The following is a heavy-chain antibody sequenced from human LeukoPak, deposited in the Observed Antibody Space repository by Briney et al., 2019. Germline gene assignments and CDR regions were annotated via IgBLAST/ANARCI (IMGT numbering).Heavy chain of an antibody. CDR1: GGSISIGTYY. J-gene: IGHJ4*02. CDR3: ARDVDYGGKFDY. Sequence: PSQTLSLTCTVSGGSISIGTYYWSWIRQPAGKGLEWIGRFYTRGTTNYNPSLKSRVTISLDTSKNQFSLRLNSVTAADTAVYYCARDVDYGGKFDYWGQGTLVTVSS. D-gene: IGHD4-23*01. V-gene: IGHV4-61*02. CDR2: FYTRGTT.